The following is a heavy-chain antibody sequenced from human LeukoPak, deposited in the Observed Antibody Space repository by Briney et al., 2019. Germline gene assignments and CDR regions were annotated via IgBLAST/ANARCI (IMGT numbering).Heavy chain of an antibody. CDR2: ISSSGSTI. V-gene: IGHV3-11*04. Sequence: PGGSLRLSCAASGFTFSDYYMSWIRQAPGKGLGWVSYISSSGSTIYYADSVKGRFTISRDNAKNSLYLQMNSLRAEDTAVYYCARDRFRKQQLVRIDYWGQGTLVTVSS. CDR3: ARDRFRKQQLVRIDY. J-gene: IGHJ4*02. CDR1: GFTFSDYY. D-gene: IGHD6-13*01.